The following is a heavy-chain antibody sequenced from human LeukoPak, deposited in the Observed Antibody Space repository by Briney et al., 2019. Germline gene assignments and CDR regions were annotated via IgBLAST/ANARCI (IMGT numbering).Heavy chain of an antibody. CDR2: ISYDGSNK. J-gene: IGHJ4*02. CDR3: ARDRKVAVVGDY. D-gene: IGHD1-26*01. Sequence: PGGSLRLSCAASGFTFSSYAMHWVRQAPGKGLEGVAVISYDGSNKYYADSVKGRFTISRDNSKNTLYLQMNSLRAEDTAVYYCARDRKVAVVGDYWGQGTLVTVSS. V-gene: IGHV3-30*04. CDR1: GFTFSSYA.